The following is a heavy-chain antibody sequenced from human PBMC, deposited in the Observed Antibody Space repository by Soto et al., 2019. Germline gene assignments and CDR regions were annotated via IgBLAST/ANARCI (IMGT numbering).Heavy chain of an antibody. D-gene: IGHD4-17*01. J-gene: IGHJ3*02. CDR2: IVVGSGNT. V-gene: IGHV1-58*01. Sequence: QMQLVQSGPEVKKPGTSVKVSCKASGFTFTSSAVQWVRQARGQRLEWIGWIVVGSGNTNYAQKFQERVTITRDMSTSTDYMELSSLRSEDTAVYYCAAGDYGDYVYAFDIWGQGTMVTVSS. CDR1: GFTFTSSA. CDR3: AAGDYGDYVYAFDI.